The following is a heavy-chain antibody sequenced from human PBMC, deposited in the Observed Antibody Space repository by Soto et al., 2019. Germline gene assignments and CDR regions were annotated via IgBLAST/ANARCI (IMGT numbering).Heavy chain of an antibody. CDR2: INPNSGGT. CDR1: GYTFTGYY. V-gene: IGHV1-2*04. Sequence: VASVKVSCKASGYTFTGYYMHWVRQAPGQGLEWMGWINPNSGGTNYAQKFQGWVTMTRDTSISTAYMELSRLRSDDTAVYYCARGDYTWGRYRQLYYFDYWGQGTLITVSS. J-gene: IGHJ4*02. D-gene: IGHD3-16*02. CDR3: ARGDYTWGRYRQLYYFDY.